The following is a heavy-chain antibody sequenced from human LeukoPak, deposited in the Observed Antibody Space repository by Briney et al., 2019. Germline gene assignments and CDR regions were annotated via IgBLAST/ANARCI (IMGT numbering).Heavy chain of an antibody. CDR1: GFTFDDYT. Sequence: GGSLRLSCAASGFTFDDYTMHWVRQAPGKGLEWVSLISWDGGSTYYADSVKGRFTISRDNSKNSLYLQMNSLRTEDTALYYCAKDMGVATLETYGMDVWGQGTTVTVSS. D-gene: IGHD5-12*01. CDR3: AKDMGVATLETYGMDV. CDR2: ISWDGGST. V-gene: IGHV3-43*01. J-gene: IGHJ6*02.